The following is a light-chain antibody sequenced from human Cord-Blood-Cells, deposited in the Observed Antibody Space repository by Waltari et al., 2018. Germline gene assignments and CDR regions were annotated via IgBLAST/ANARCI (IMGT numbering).Light chain of an antibody. V-gene: IGKV3-20*01. CDR1: QSVSSSY. Sequence: EIVLTQSTSTLSLPPGERGTLSCRAIQSVSSSYLAWYHQKPGQAHTLLIYGASSRATGIPDRFSGSGSGTDFTLTVSRLDPNDFAVYYCKQYGSSPLYNFGQRTKLEIK. J-gene: IGKJ2*01. CDR2: GAS. CDR3: KQYGSSPLYN.